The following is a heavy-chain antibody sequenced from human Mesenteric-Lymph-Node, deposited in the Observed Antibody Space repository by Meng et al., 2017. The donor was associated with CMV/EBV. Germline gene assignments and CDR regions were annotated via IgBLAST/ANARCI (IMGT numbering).Heavy chain of an antibody. CDR1: GGSFSGYY. Sequence: GSLRLSCGVYGGSFSGYYWIWIRQPTGKGLEWIGEINDSGTTNYNPSLKSRVTISVDTSKNQFSLKLISVSAADTAVYYCARGTLRWFDSWAQGTLVTVSS. D-gene: IGHD4-17*01. CDR3: ARGTLRWFDS. V-gene: IGHV4-34*01. CDR2: INDSGTT. J-gene: IGHJ5*01.